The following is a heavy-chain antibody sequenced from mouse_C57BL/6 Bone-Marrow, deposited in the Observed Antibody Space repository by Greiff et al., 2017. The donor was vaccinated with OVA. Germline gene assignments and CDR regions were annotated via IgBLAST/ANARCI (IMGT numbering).Heavy chain of an antibody. V-gene: IGHV5-6*02. D-gene: IGHD2-12*01. Sequence: DVHLVESGGDLVKPGGSLKLSCAASGFTFSSYGMSWVRQTPDKRLEWVATISSGGSYTYYPDSVKGRFTISRDNAKNTLYLQMSSLKSEDTAMYYCASRLRRASWFAYWGQGTLVTVSA. CDR1: GFTFSSYG. CDR3: ASRLRRASWFAY. J-gene: IGHJ3*01. CDR2: ISSGGSYT.